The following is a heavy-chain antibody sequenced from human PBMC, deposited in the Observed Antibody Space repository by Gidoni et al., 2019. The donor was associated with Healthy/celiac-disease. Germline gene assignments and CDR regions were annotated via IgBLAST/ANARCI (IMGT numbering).Heavy chain of an antibody. Sequence: EVQPLEPGGGFVQPGGSLRLSCTVSRFPLSSYAMVWVREGPGKGLGWVSAISGSSGSTYYADSVKGQFTISRDNSKNTLYLQMNSLRAEDTAVYYCAKDFGSGYYPPRIFDYWGQGTLVTVSS. J-gene: IGHJ4*02. CDR1: RFPLSSYA. V-gene: IGHV3-23*01. CDR3: AKDFGSGYYPPRIFDY. D-gene: IGHD3-3*01. CDR2: ISGSSGST.